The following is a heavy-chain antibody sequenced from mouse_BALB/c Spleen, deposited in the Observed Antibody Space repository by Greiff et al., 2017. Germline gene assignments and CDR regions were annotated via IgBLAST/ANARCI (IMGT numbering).Heavy chain of an antibody. J-gene: IGHJ1*01. V-gene: IGHV1-7*01. Sequence: QVQLKESGADLAKPGASVKMSCKASGYTFTSYWMHWVKQRPGQGLEWIGYINPSTGYTEYNQKFKDKATLTADKSSSTAYMQLSSLTSEDSAVYYCARNYGSPYWYFDVWGAGTTVTVSS. CDR1: GYTFTSYW. D-gene: IGHD1-1*01. CDR2: INPSTGYT. CDR3: ARNYGSPYWYFDV.